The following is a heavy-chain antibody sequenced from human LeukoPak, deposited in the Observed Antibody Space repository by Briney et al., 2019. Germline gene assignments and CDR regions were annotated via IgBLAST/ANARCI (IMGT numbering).Heavy chain of an antibody. CDR1: GYSFTSYW. V-gene: IGHV5-51*01. J-gene: IGHJ5*02. D-gene: IGHD3-10*01. CDR3: ARSYLSLLWFGDNQAGPVWFDP. Sequence: GESLKISCKGSGYSFTSYWIGWVRQMPGKGLEWMGIIYPGDSDTRYSPSFQGQVTISADKSISTAYLQWSSLKASDTAMYYCARSYLSLLWFGDNQAGPVWFDPWGQGTLVTVSS. CDR2: IYPGDSDT.